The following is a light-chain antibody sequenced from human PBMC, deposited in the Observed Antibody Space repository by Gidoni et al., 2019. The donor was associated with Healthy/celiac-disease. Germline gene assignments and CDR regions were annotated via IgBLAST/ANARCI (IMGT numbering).Light chain of an antibody. CDR3: QQSYSTLLT. Sequence: DIPMTQSPSSLSASVGDRVTITCRASQSISSYFNWYQQKPGKAPKLLIYAASSLESGVPSRFRGSGSGTDFTLTISSLQPEDFATYYCQQSYSTLLTFGGGTKVEIK. J-gene: IGKJ4*01. CDR2: AAS. V-gene: IGKV1-39*01. CDR1: QSISSY.